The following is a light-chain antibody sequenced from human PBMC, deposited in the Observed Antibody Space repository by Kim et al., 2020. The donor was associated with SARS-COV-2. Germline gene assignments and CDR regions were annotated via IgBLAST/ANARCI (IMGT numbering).Light chain of an antibody. CDR3: SSYTTSSTVV. CDR1: SSDVGGYRY. J-gene: IGLJ3*02. Sequence: GQSITISCTGTSSDVGGYRYVSWYQHHPGIAPKVMLYDVTKRPSGVSDRFSGSKSGNTASLTISGLQAEDEADYYCSSYTTSSTVVFGGGTKVTVL. CDR2: DVT. V-gene: IGLV2-14*03.